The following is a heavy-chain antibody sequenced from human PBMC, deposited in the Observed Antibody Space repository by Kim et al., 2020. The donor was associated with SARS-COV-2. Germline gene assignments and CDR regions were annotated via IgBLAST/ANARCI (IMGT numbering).Heavy chain of an antibody. V-gene: IGHV1-46*01. CDR3: ARDPARKAARLNWFDP. CDR2: INPSGGST. CDR1: GYTFTSYY. D-gene: IGHD6-6*01. Sequence: ASVKVSCKASGYTFTSYYMHWVRQAPGQGLEWMGIINPSGGSTSYAQKFQGRVTMTRDTSTSTVYMELSSLRSEDTAVYYCARDPARKAARLNWFDPWGQGTLVTVSS. J-gene: IGHJ5*02.